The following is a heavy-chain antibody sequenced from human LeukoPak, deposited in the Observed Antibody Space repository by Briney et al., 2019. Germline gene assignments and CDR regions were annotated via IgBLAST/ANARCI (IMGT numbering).Heavy chain of an antibody. D-gene: IGHD3-16*01. CDR1: GYTFTSYY. V-gene: IGHV1-2*02. Sequence: ASVKVSCKASGYTFTSYYMHWVRQTPGQGLEWMGWINPNTGGTNYAQMFQGRVTMTRDTSISTAYMELNRLRSDDTAVYYCARGDDYIWGSAFNWFDPWGQGTLVTVSS. CDR3: ARGDDYIWGSAFNWFDP. CDR2: INPNTGGT. J-gene: IGHJ5*02.